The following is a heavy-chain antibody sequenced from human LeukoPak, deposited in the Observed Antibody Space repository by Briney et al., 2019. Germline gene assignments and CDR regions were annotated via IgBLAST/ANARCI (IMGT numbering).Heavy chain of an antibody. Sequence: SETLSLTCTVSGGYISTSNYYWGWIRQSPGKGLEWIGNIYYSGSTYYNPSLKSRVSLSIDTSMNQFSLKVNSLTVADTAVYYCARGQSKGLRFLEWLSTSDYWGQGTLVTVSS. V-gene: IGHV4-39*01. CDR3: ARGQSKGLRFLEWLSTSDY. J-gene: IGHJ4*02. D-gene: IGHD3-3*01. CDR1: GGYISTSNYY. CDR2: IYYSGST.